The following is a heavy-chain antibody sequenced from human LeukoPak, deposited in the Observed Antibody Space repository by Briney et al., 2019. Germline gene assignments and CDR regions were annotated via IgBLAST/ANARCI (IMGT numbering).Heavy chain of an antibody. CDR3: ARALLVRNGYNYSPNYFDY. CDR2: IYSGGTT. D-gene: IGHD5-24*01. J-gene: IGHJ4*02. V-gene: IGHV3-53*01. Sequence: GGSLRLSCAASGLTVNSNYMNCVRQAPGKGLQWVSVIYSGGTTYYADSVKGRFTISRDNSKNTLYLQMNSLRAEDTAVYYCARALLVRNGYNYSPNYFDYWGQGTLVTVSS. CDR1: GLTVNSNY.